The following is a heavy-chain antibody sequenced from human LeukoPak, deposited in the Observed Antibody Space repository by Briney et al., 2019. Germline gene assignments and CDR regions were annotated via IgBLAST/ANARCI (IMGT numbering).Heavy chain of an antibody. J-gene: IGHJ4*02. V-gene: IGHV3-53*01. D-gene: IGHD6-19*01. Sequence: PGGSLRLSCAASGFTVSSNYMSWVRQAPGKGLEWVSVIYSGGSTYYADSVKGRFTISRDNSKNTLYLQMNSLRAEDTAVYYCAKEATGYSSGWYDYWGQGTLVTVSS. CDR2: IYSGGST. CDR1: GFTVSSNY. CDR3: AKEATGYSSGWYDY.